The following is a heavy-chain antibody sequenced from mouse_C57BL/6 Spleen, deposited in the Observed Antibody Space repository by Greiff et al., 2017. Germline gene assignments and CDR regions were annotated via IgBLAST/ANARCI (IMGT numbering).Heavy chain of an antibody. CDR2: IYPGDGDT. Sequence: VQLQQSGAELVKPGASVKISCKASGYAFSSYWMNWVKQRPGKGLEWIGQIYPGDGDTNYNGKFKGKATLTADKSSSTAYMQLSSLTSEDSAVYFCARSDYYGSSYEDYWGQGTTRTVSS. CDR3: ARSDYYGSSYEDY. V-gene: IGHV1-80*01. D-gene: IGHD1-1*01. J-gene: IGHJ2*01. CDR1: GYAFSSYW.